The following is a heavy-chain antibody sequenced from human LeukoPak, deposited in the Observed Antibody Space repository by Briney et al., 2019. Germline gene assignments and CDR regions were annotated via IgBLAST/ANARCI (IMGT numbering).Heavy chain of an antibody. V-gene: IGHV3-66*01. J-gene: IGHJ4*02. CDR3: AGFGGYSF. Sequence: GGSLRLSCAASGFTVSSNYMSWVRQAPGKGPEWVSVISDSGTTYYADSVKGRVTISRDNSKNTIYLQMNNLRAEDTAVYYCAGFGGYSFWGQGTLVTVPS. CDR2: ISDSGTT. D-gene: IGHD4-23*01. CDR1: GFTVSSNY.